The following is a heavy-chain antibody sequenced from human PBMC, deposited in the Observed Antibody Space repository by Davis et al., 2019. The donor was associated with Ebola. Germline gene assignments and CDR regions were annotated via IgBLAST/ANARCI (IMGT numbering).Heavy chain of an antibody. Sequence: ASVKVSCKASGYTFTGYYMHWVRQAPGQGLEWMGWINPNSGGTNYAQKFQGRVTMTRDTSISTAYMELSRLRSDDTAVYYCARDFCAAAGTYYYGMDVWGQGTTVTVSS. J-gene: IGHJ6*02. V-gene: IGHV1-2*02. CDR2: INPNSGGT. CDR1: GYTFTGYY. D-gene: IGHD6-13*01. CDR3: ARDFCAAAGTYYYGMDV.